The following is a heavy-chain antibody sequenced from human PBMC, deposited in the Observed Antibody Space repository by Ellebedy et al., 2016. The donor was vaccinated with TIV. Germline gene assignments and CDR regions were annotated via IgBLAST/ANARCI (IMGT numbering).Heavy chain of an antibody. D-gene: IGHD2-2*01. CDR2: IRPNSGAT. CDR3: ARAGRVLQRNCTSDTCYVWFDP. Sequence: ASVTVSCXASGYTFTDYYLYWVRQAPGQGLEWMGWIRPNSGATKYAQKFQGRVTMTRNTSISTAYLELSSLTSEDTAVYYCARAGRVLQRNCTSDTCYVWFDPWGQGTLVTVSS. J-gene: IGHJ5*02. V-gene: IGHV1-2*02. CDR1: GYTFTDYY.